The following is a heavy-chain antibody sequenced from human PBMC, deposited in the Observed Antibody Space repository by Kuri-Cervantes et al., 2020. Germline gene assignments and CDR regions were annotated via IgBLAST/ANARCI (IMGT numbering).Heavy chain of an antibody. Sequence: GGSLRLSCAASGFTFSSYGMHWVRQAPGKGLEWVAVISYDGSNKYYADSVKGRFTISRDNSKNTLYLQMNSLKTEDTAVYYCTTDGIAVAATDYWGQGTLVTVSS. CDR1: GFTFSSYG. D-gene: IGHD6-19*01. CDR2: ISYDGSNK. CDR3: TTDGIAVAATDY. V-gene: IGHV3-33*05. J-gene: IGHJ4*02.